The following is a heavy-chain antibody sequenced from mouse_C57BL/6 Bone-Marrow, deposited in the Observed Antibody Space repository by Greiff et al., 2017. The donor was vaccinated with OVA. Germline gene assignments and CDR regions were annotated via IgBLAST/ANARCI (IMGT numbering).Heavy chain of an antibody. V-gene: IGHV1-36*01. CDR1: GFTFTDYY. Sequence: EVQLVESGPVLVKPGPSVKISCKASGFTFTDYYMHWVKQSHGKSLEWIGLVYPYNGGTSYNQKFKGKATLTVDTSSSTAYMELNSLTSEDSAVYYCARGYYGSSYVLYFDYWGQGTTLTVSS. J-gene: IGHJ2*01. CDR2: VYPYNGGT. D-gene: IGHD1-1*01. CDR3: ARGYYGSSYVLYFDY.